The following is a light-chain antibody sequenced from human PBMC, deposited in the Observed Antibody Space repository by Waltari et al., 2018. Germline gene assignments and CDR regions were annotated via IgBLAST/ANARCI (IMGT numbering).Light chain of an antibody. CDR2: EDN. V-gene: IGLV2-23*01. CDR1: SRDVGRYNL. CDR3: CSYGGTSLL. Sequence: QSALTQPASVSGSPGQSITISCAGSSRDVGRYNLVSWYQQSPGKAPKLIIYEDNQRPSGVSHRLSGAKSGNTASLTISVLQAEDEGTYYCCSYGGTSLLFGAGTELTVL. J-gene: IGLJ3*02.